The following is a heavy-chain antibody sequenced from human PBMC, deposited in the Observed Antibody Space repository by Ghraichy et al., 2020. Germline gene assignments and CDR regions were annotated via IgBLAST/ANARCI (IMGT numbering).Heavy chain of an antibody. Sequence: SVKVSCKASGGTFSSYAISWVRQAPGQGLEWMGGIIPIFGTANYAQKFQGRVTITADESTSTAYMELSSLRSEDTAVYYCARHRFVDTAMGGCLDYWGQGTLVTVSS. V-gene: IGHV1-69*13. J-gene: IGHJ4*02. CDR2: IIPIFGTA. D-gene: IGHD5-18*01. CDR3: ARHRFVDTAMGGCLDY. CDR1: GGTFSSYA.